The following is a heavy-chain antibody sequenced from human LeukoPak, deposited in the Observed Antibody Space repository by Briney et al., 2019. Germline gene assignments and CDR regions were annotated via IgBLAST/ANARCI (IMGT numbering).Heavy chain of an antibody. V-gene: IGHV4-59*08. Sequence: SETLSLTCTVSGGSISSYYWSWIRQPPGKGLEWIGYIYYSGSTNYNPSLKSRVTISVDTSKNQFSLKLSSVAAANTAVYYCARRPLRGSSGRWYFDLWGRGTLVTVCS. CDR1: GGSISSYY. CDR3: ARRPLRGSSGRWYFDL. CDR2: IYYSGST. J-gene: IGHJ2*01. D-gene: IGHD6-19*01.